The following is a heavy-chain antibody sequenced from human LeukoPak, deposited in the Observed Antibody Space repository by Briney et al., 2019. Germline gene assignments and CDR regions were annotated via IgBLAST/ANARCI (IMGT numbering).Heavy chain of an antibody. Sequence: SETLSLTCTVSGDSISSYYWSWIRQPPGKGLEWIGYIYYSGNSNYNPSLRSRLSISVDSSKNHFSLKLSSVTAADAAVYYCARMSRYSYIYYFDDWGQGTLVTVSS. CDR1: GDSISSYY. CDR3: ARMSRYSYIYYFDD. D-gene: IGHD5-18*01. V-gene: IGHV4-59*08. J-gene: IGHJ4*02. CDR2: IYYSGNS.